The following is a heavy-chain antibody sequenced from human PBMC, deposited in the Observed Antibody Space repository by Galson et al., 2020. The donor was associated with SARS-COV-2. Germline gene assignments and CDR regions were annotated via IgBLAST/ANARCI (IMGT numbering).Heavy chain of an antibody. Sequence: GGSLRLSCAASGFTFSSYEMNWVRQAPGKGLEWVSYISSSGSTIYYADSVKGRFTISRDNAKNSLYLQMNSLRAKDTAVYYCAGRAILRFLEWFQLDYWGQGTLVTVSS. V-gene: IGHV3-48*03. CDR3: AGRAILRFLEWFQLDY. CDR2: ISSSGSTI. CDR1: GFTFSSYE. J-gene: IGHJ4*02. D-gene: IGHD3-3*01.